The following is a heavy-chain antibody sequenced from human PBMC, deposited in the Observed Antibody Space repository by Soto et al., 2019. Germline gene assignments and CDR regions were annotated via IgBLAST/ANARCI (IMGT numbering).Heavy chain of an antibody. J-gene: IGHJ4*02. D-gene: IGHD2-2*01. CDR1: GYSFTNYD. Sequence: ASVKVSCKASGYSFTNYDISWVRQAPGQGLEWMGWISPYNGDTNYAQKLQGRVTMTTDTSTSTAYMELRSLRSDDTAVYYCARYCSSTSCDHYFDYWGQGTFATVSS. CDR2: ISPYNGDT. CDR3: ARYCSSTSCDHYFDY. V-gene: IGHV1-18*01.